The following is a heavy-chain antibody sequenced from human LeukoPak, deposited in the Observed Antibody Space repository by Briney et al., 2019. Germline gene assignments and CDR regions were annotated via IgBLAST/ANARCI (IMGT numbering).Heavy chain of an antibody. J-gene: IGHJ5*02. V-gene: IGHV3-23*01. CDR3: AKDLRITIFGVVTSGPNWFDP. Sequence: GGSLRLSCAVSGFTFSSYAMSWVRQAPGKGLEWVSAISGSGGSTYYADSVKGRFTISRDNSKNTLYLQMNSLRAEDTAVYYCAKDLRITIFGVVTSGPNWFDPWGQGTLVTVSS. CDR2: ISGSGGST. CDR1: GFTFSSYA. D-gene: IGHD3-3*01.